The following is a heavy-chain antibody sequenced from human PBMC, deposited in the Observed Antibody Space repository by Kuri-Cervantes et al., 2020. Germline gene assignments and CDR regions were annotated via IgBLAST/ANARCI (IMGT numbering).Heavy chain of an antibody. CDR3: ATGWELRA. Sequence: SETLSLTCTVSGYSISSGYYWGWIRQPPGKGLEWIGTIYHSGNTYYNPSLKSRVTISVDTSKNQFSLKLSSVTAADTAVYYCATGWELRAWGQGTLVTVSS. D-gene: IGHD1-7*01. V-gene: IGHV4-38-2*02. J-gene: IGHJ5*02. CDR2: IYHSGNT. CDR1: GYSISSGYY.